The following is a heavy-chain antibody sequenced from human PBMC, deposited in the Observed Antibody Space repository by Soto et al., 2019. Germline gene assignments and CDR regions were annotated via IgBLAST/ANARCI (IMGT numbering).Heavy chain of an antibody. CDR3: AKDSAVVVTAIGSWYFDL. CDR2: ISYDGSNK. Sequence: QVQLVESGGGVVQPGRSLRLSCAASGFTFSSYGMHWVRQAPGKGLGWVAVISYDGSNKYYADSVKGRFTISRDNYKNPLYLQMNSLRAEDTAVYYCAKDSAVVVTAIGSWYFDLWGRGTLVTVSS. V-gene: IGHV3-30*18. D-gene: IGHD2-21*02. CDR1: GFTFSSYG. J-gene: IGHJ2*01.